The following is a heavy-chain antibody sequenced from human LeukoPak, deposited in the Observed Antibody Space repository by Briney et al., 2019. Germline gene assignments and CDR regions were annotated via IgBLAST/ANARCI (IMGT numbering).Heavy chain of an antibody. CDR3: AGVLYSSGWYFDY. CDR1: GGTFSSYA. Sequence: GASVKVSCKASGGTFSSYAISWVRQAPGQGLEWMGGLIPIFGTANYAQKFQGRVTITTDESTSTAYMELSSLRSEDTAVYYCAGVLYSSGWYFDYWGQGTLVTVSS. CDR2: LIPIFGTA. D-gene: IGHD6-19*01. V-gene: IGHV1-69*05. J-gene: IGHJ4*02.